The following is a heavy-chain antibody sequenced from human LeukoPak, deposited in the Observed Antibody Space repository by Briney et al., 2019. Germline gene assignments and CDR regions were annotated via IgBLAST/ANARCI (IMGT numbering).Heavy chain of an antibody. V-gene: IGHV3-9*01. CDR2: ISWNSGSI. D-gene: IGHD6-19*01. Sequence: GRSLILSCAASGFTFGDYAMHWVRQAPGKGLEWVSGISWNSGSIGYADSVKGRFTISRDNAKNSLYLQMNSLRAEDTALYYCAKAIAVAGQYYFDYWGQGTLVTVSS. CDR3: AKAIAVAGQYYFDY. CDR1: GFTFGDYA. J-gene: IGHJ4*02.